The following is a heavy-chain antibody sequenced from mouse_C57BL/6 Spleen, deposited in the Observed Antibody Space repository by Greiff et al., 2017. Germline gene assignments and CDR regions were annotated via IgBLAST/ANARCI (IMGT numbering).Heavy chain of an antibody. CDR3: ARLYYYGSRYYAMDY. J-gene: IGHJ4*01. D-gene: IGHD1-1*01. CDR1: GYAFSSYW. Sequence: VHVKQSGAELVKPGASVKISCKASGYAFSSYWMNWVKQRPGKGLEWIGQIYPGDGSTNYNGTFKGQATLSVDKSSSTSYMQLSSLISEDSAVYFCARLYYYGSRYYAMDYWGQGTSVTVSS. CDR2: IYPGDGST. V-gene: IGHV1-80*01.